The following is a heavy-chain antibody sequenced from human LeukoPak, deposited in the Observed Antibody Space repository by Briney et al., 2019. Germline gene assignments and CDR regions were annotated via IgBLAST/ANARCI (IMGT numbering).Heavy chain of an antibody. CDR2: IKEDGSEK. CDR3: ASGRQLGY. V-gene: IGHV3-7*01. D-gene: IGHD6-13*01. CDR1: GFTFSNYW. J-gene: IGHJ4*02. Sequence: GGSLRLSCAASGFTFSNYWMSWVRQAPGKGLEWVANIKEDGSEKYYVDSVKGRFTISRDNASNSLYLQMNSLRAEDTAVYYCASGRQLGYWGQGTLVTVSS.